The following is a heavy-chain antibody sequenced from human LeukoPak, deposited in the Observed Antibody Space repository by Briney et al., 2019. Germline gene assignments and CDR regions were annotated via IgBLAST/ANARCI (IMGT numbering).Heavy chain of an antibody. CDR3: ARGFNDFWSGSQLEY. V-gene: IGHV3-30-3*01. J-gene: IGHJ4*02. CDR2: ISYDGGKT. CDR1: GFIFGGYA. D-gene: IGHD3-3*01. Sequence: GGSLRLSCAASGFIFGGYAMHWVRQAPGKGRQWLAVISYDGGKTYYADSVEGRFTISRDNSKSTVYLEINSLRSEDTAIYYCARGFNDFWSGSQLEYWGQGTLVTVSS.